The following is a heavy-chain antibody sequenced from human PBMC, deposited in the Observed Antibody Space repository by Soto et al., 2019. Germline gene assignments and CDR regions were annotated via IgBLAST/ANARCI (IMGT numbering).Heavy chain of an antibody. CDR3: ARDSCKYVAYFEY. D-gene: IGHD2-15*01. Sequence: SDKVSSKSPGYTFTSHGNTCVRQAPGQGLEWMGWISAYTGNTNYAQKLQGRVTMTTGTSTSTAYIELRSLRSDHTAVYYCARDSCKYVAYFEYWGQGSLVIVSS. CDR1: GYTFTSHG. CDR2: ISAYTGNT. V-gene: IGHV1-18*01. J-gene: IGHJ4*02.